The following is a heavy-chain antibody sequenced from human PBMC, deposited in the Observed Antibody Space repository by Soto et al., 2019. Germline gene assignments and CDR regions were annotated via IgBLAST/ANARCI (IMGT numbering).Heavy chain of an antibody. CDR2: IWYDGSNK. CDR1: GFPFSSYG. D-gene: IGHD3-22*01. Sequence: GGSLRLSCAASGFPFSSYGMHWVRQAPGKGLEWVAVIWYDGSNKYYADSVKGRFTISRDNSKNTLYLQMNSLRAEDTAVYYCARGSYYYDSSGYSIDYWGQGTLVTVSS. CDR3: ARGSYYYDSSGYSIDY. J-gene: IGHJ4*02. V-gene: IGHV3-33*01.